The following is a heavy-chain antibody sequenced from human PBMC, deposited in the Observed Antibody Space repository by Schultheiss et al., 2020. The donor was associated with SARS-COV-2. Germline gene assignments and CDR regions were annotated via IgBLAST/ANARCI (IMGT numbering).Heavy chain of an antibody. CDR2: ISSSGSTI. Sequence: GGSLRLSCAASGFTFSSYEMNWVRQAPGKGLEWVSYISSSGSTIYYADSVKGRFTISRDNAKNSLYLQMNSLRAEDTAVYYCTTDDIVVVVAATRGVNNWFPWGQGTLVTVSS. CDR3: TTDDIVVVVAATRGVNNWFP. V-gene: IGHV3-48*03. CDR1: GFTFSSYE. D-gene: IGHD2-15*01. J-gene: IGHJ5*02.